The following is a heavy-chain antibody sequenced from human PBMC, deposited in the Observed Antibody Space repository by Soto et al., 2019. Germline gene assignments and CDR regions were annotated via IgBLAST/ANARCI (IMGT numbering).Heavy chain of an antibody. J-gene: IGHJ4*02. V-gene: IGHV3-30-3*01. D-gene: IGHD6-13*01. CDR3: ARDPAAAATQSSYY. CDR1: GFSFSSYD. CDR2: ISYDGSNK. Sequence: QVQLVESGGGGVQPGRSLRLSCATAGFSFSSYDMHWIRQASGKGLEWVAVISYDGSNKYYADSVKGRFTSSRDNSKNALYLQMNSLRAEDTAVYYCARDPAAAATQSSYYWGQGPLLTVSS.